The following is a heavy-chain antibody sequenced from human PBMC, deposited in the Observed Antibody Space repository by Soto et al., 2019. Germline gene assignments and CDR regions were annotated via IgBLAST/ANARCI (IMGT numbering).Heavy chain of an antibody. CDR1: GYTFTSYG. Sequence: ASVKVSCKASGYTFTSYGISWVRQAPGQGLEWMGWISAYNGNTNYAQKLQGRVTMTTDTSTSTAYMELSSLRSEDTAVYYCARDQDVSNYHGMDVWGQGTTVTVSS. J-gene: IGHJ6*02. D-gene: IGHD3-22*01. CDR2: ISAYNGNT. V-gene: IGHV1-18*01. CDR3: ARDQDVSNYHGMDV.